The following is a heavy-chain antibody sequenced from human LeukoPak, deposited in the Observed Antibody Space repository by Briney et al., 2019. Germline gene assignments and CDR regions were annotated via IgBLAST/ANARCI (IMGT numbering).Heavy chain of an antibody. CDR2: ISSTGDTT. D-gene: IGHD6-19*01. CDR3: ATPSVASSDVDH. Sequence: GGSLRLSCAVSGFSFSIYEMHWVRQAPGKGLEWVSTISSTGDTTHHADSVKGRFTISRDNAQNSLYLQMNNLRADDTAVYYCATPSVASSDVDHWGQGTLVTVSS. CDR1: GFSFSIYE. J-gene: IGHJ5*02. V-gene: IGHV3-48*03.